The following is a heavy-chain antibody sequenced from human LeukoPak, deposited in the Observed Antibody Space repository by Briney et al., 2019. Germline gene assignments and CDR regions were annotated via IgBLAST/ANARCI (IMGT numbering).Heavy chain of an antibody. CDR3: ARVDWNIDY. CDR1: GFIFSNYW. J-gene: IGHJ4*02. D-gene: IGHD1/OR15-1a*01. CDR2: ISSDGSST. Sequence: GGPLRLSCAASGFIFSNYWMHWVRQAPGKGLVWVSRISSDGSSTTYADSVKGRFTISRDNAKNTLYLQMNSLRAEDTAVYFCARVDWNIDYWGQGTLVTVS. V-gene: IGHV3-74*01.